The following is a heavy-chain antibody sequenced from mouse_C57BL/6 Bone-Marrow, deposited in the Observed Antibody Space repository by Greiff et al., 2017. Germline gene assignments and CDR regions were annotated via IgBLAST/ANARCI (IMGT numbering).Heavy chain of an antibody. CDR3: ARHSGLDY. Sequence: EVKLVESGGGLVQPGGSLKLSCAASGFTFSDYYMYWVRQTPEKRLEWVAYISNGGGSTYYPDTVKGRFTISRDNAKNTLYLQMSRLKSEDTAMYYCARHSGLDYWGQGTTLTVSS. D-gene: IGHD3-1*01. V-gene: IGHV5-12*01. CDR1: GFTFSDYY. J-gene: IGHJ2*01. CDR2: ISNGGGST.